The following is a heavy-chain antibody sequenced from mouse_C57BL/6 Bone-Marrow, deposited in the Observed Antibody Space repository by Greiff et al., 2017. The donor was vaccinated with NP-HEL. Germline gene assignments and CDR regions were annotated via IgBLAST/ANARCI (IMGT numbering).Heavy chain of an antibody. J-gene: IGHJ2*01. V-gene: IGHV1-76*01. CDR1: GYTFTDYY. Sequence: VQLQQSGAELVRPGASVKLSCKASGYTFTDYYINWVKQRPGQGLEWIARIYPGSGNTYYNEKFKGKATLTAEKSSSTAYMQRSSLTSEDSAVYFCARLVTAGYYFDYWGQGTTLTVSS. CDR3: ARLVTAGYYFDY. D-gene: IGHD2-2*01. CDR2: IYPGSGNT.